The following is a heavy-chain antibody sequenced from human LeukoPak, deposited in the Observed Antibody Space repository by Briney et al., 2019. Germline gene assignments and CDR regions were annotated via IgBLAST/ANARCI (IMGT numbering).Heavy chain of an antibody. D-gene: IGHD3-16*01. CDR2: ISGSSGTI. CDR1: GFTFSSYS. Sequence: GGSLRLSCAASGFTFSSYSMNWVRQAPGKGLEWVSYISGSSGTIYYADSVKGRFTIFRDNAKNSLYLQMNSLRAEDTAVYYCARRSEFGVLYYMDVWGKGTTVTVSS. CDR3: ARRSEFGVLYYMDV. V-gene: IGHV3-48*01. J-gene: IGHJ6*03.